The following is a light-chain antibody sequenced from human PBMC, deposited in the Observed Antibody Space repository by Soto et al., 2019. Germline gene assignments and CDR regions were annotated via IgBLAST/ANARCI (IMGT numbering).Light chain of an antibody. CDR2: DTS. J-gene: IGKJ3*01. Sequence: IVLTQSPGTLSLSPGERATLSFRASQGVSSTYLAWDQQKPVQAPRLLIYDTSSRAPGIPDRFSGSGSGTAFTVTTGSLEPEGFAVYYCPQYGNAPFTFGTRTKV. CDR1: QGVSSTY. V-gene: IGKV3-20*01. CDR3: PQYGNAPFT.